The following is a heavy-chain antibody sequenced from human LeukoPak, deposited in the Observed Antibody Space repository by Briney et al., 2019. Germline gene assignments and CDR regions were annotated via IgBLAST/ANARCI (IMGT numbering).Heavy chain of an antibody. D-gene: IGHD7-27*01. J-gene: IGHJ5*02. Sequence: GGSLRLSCAASGFTFSSYSMNWGRQAPGKGLEWVSYISSSSSTIYYADSVKGRFTISRDNAKNSLYLQMNSLRAEDTAVYYCARDLGGDQLGKFDPWGQGTLVTVSS. V-gene: IGHV3-48*01. CDR2: ISSSSSTI. CDR3: ARDLGGDQLGKFDP. CDR1: GFTFSSYS.